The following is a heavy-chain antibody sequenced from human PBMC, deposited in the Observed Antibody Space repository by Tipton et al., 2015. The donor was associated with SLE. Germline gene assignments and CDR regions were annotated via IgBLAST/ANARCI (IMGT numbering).Heavy chain of an antibody. D-gene: IGHD1-26*01. CDR2: FVRDESTT. J-gene: IGHJ3*02. V-gene: IGHV3-74*01. Sequence: GSLRLSCAASGFTFSSSWMHWVRQAPGKGLVWVSRFVRDESTTTYADSVKGRFTISRNNAKNTLYLQMNNLRAEDTAVYCCARESQLLYYKGFDIWGQGTTVTVSS. CDR1: GFTFSSSW. CDR3: ARESQLLYYKGFDI.